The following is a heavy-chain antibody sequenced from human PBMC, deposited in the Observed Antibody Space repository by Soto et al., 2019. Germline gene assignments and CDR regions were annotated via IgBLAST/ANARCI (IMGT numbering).Heavy chain of an antibody. CDR3: ARHGSRTSSRYSYYGMDG. CDR2: IYPGDSDT. CDR1: EYGFTNYC. Sequence: GESLNVSCKGSEYGFTNYCVAWVRQMPGKGLEWMGIIYPGDSDTRYSPSFQGQVTISADKSLSIAYLPWSRLKASDTAMYYCARHGSRTSSRYSYYGMDGWGQGTRVTFSS. D-gene: IGHD6-6*01. V-gene: IGHV5-51*01. J-gene: IGHJ6*02.